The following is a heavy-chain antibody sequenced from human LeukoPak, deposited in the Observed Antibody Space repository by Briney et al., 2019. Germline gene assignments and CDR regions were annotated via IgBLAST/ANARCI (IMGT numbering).Heavy chain of an antibody. J-gene: IGHJ6*02. V-gene: IGHV4-31*03. CDR3: ARDSRYSSSWYYYGMDA. D-gene: IGHD6-13*01. Sequence: SETLSLTFTVSGGSISSGGYYWSWIRQHPGKGLEWIGYIYYSGSTYYNPSLKSRVTISVDTSKNQFSLKLSSVTAADTAVYYCARDSRYSSSWYYYGMDAWGQGTTVTVSS. CDR1: GGSISSGGYY. CDR2: IYYSGST.